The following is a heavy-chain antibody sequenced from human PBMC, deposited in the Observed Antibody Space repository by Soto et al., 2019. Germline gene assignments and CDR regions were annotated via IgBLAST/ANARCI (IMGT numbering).Heavy chain of an antibody. CDR2: INAGNGNT. Sequence: ASVKVSCKASGYTFTSYAMHWVRQAPGQRLEWMGWINAGNGNTKYSQKFQGRVTITRDTSASTAYMELNSLRTEDTALYYCAKARGAYWGLDDYWGQGTLVTVS. V-gene: IGHV1-3*01. J-gene: IGHJ4*02. CDR1: GYTFTSYA. D-gene: IGHD3-16*01. CDR3: AKARGAYWGLDDY.